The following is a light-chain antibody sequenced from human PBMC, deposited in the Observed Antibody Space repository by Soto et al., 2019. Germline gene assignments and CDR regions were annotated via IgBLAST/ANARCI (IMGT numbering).Light chain of an antibody. Sequence: DIQMTQSPSSLSASVGDRVTSTCRASQSISDYLNWYQQKPGKAPKFLIYASSTLQSGVPSRFSGSGSGTDFTLTISSLQPEDFATYYCQQSYSTPTITFGQGTRLEIK. V-gene: IGKV1-39*01. CDR3: QQSYSTPTIT. CDR2: ASS. CDR1: QSISDY. J-gene: IGKJ5*01.